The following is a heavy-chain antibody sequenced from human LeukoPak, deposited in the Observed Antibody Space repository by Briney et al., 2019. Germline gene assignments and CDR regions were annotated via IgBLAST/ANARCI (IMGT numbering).Heavy chain of an antibody. Sequence: SGGSLRLSCTASGFTFSSYWMHWVRQAPGKGLEWVAVIWYDGSNKYYADSVKGRFTISRDNSKNTLYLQMNSLRAEDTAVYYCARERKATLDYWGQGTLVTVSS. CDR1: GFTFSSYW. CDR3: ARERKATLDY. D-gene: IGHD5-12*01. CDR2: IWYDGSNK. V-gene: IGHV3-33*08. J-gene: IGHJ4*02.